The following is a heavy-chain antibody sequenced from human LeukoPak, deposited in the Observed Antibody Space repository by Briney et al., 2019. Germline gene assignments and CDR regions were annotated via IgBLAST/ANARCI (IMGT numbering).Heavy chain of an antibody. CDR3: ARDGGPGYSSSWYLY. J-gene: IGHJ4*02. CDR1: GFTFSSYE. V-gene: IGHV3-48*03. CDR2: ISSSGGTI. D-gene: IGHD6-13*01. Sequence: GGSLRLSCAASGFTFSSYEMNWVRQAPGKGLEWVSYISSSGGTIYYADSVKGRFTISRDNAKNSLYLQMNSLRAEDTAVYYCARDGGPGYSSSWYLYWGQGTLVTVSS.